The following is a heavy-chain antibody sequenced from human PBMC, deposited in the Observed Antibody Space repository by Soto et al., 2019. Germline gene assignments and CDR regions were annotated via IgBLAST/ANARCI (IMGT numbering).Heavy chain of an antibody. Sequence: SETLSLTCTLSGGSIRSSSYYWGWIRQPPGKGLEWIGTIYYGGTTYSNPSLKSRVTISVDTSKNQFSLKLTSVTAADTAVYYCATQRREGIDYWGQGTLVTVSP. J-gene: IGHJ4*02. CDR2: IYYGGTT. V-gene: IGHV4-39*01. CDR1: GGSIRSSSYY. D-gene: IGHD6-25*01. CDR3: ATQRREGIDY.